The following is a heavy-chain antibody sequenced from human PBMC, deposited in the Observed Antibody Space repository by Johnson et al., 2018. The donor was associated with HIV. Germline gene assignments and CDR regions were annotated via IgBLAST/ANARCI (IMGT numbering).Heavy chain of an antibody. CDR3: ARVGQLARTHAFDI. V-gene: IGHV3-66*02. CDR1: GFTVNGNY. CDR2: IYSGGST. J-gene: IGHJ3*02. Sequence: VQLVESGGGLVQPGGSLRLSCAVSGFTVNGNYMSWVRQAPGKGLEWVSVIYSGGSTYYADSVKGRFTISRDNSKNTLYLQMNSLRAEDTAVYYCARVGQLARTHAFDIWGQGTMVTVSS. D-gene: IGHD6-13*01.